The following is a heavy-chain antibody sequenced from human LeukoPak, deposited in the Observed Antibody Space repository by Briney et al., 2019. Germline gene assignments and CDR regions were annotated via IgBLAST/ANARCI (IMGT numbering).Heavy chain of an antibody. J-gene: IGHJ6*03. CDR1: GGSFSGYY. D-gene: IGHD4-11*01. CDR2: INHSGST. Sequence: PSETLSLTCAVYGGSFSGYYWSWIRQPPGKGLEWIGEINHSGSTNYKPSLKSRVTISVDTSKNQFSLKLSSVTAADTAVYYCARVTKRVYYYYYMDVWGKGTTVTVSS. CDR3: ARVTKRVYYYYYMDV. V-gene: IGHV4-34*01.